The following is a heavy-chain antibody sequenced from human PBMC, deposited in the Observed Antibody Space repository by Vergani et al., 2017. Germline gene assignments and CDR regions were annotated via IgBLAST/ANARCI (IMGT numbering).Heavy chain of an antibody. Sequence: EVQLVESGGGLVKPGGSLRLSCAASGFTFINAWMTWVRQAPGKGLEWVSAISGSGGSTYYADSVKGRFTISRDNSKNTLYLQMNSLRAEDTAVYYCAKDRSIAAPYFDYWGQGTLVTVSS. V-gene: IGHV3-23*04. CDR1: GFTFINAW. CDR3: AKDRSIAAPYFDY. J-gene: IGHJ4*02. D-gene: IGHD6-6*01. CDR2: ISGSGGST.